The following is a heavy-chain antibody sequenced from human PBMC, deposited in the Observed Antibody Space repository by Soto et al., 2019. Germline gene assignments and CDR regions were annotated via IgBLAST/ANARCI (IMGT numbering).Heavy chain of an antibody. CDR1: GGSISSGGYY. Sequence: SETLSLTCTVSGGSISSGGYYWSWIRQHPGKGLEWIGYIYYSGSTYYNPSLKSRVTISVDTSKNQFSLKLSSVTAADTAVYYCARAGRATLRHWFDPWGQGTLVTVSS. D-gene: IGHD5-12*01. J-gene: IGHJ5*02. V-gene: IGHV4-31*03. CDR3: ARAGRATLRHWFDP. CDR2: IYYSGST.